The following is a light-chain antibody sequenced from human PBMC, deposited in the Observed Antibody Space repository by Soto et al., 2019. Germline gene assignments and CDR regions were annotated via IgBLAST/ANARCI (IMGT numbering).Light chain of an antibody. V-gene: IGKV3-11*01. J-gene: IGKJ4*01. Sequence: IVLTQSPATQSLSPGERAALSCRSSKSVSSYLAWYQQKPGQAPSLLIYDASKRAPGIPARFTGSWSGTDFTLTISSLEPDDFAVYFCQQRSNLPSTFGGGTKVEL. CDR2: DAS. CDR1: KSVSSY. CDR3: QQRSNLPST.